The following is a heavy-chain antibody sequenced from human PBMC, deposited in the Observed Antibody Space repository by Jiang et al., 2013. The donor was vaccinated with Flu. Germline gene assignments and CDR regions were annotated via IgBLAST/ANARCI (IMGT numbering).Heavy chain of an antibody. D-gene: IGHD3-16*01. Sequence: GSGLVKPSETLSLTCTVSGGSVSSGSYYWSWIRQPPGKGLEWIGYIYYSGSTNYNPSLKSRVTISVDTSKNQFSLKLSSVTAADTAVYYCARVVRTRQGGMFFDYWGQGTLVTVSS. CDR1: GGSVSSGSYY. CDR2: IYYSGST. V-gene: IGHV4-61*01. CDR3: ARVVRTRQGGMFFDY. J-gene: IGHJ4*02.